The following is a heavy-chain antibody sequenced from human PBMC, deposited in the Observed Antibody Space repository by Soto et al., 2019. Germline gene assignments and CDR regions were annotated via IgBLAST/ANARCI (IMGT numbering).Heavy chain of an antibody. CDR1: TFTFPKYW. D-gene: IGHD5-12*01. V-gene: IGHV5-51*03. CDR3: ARPIYSGYEVIEGRGFDI. J-gene: IGHJ3*02. CDR2: IFPSDSET. Sequence: EVHLEQSGAEVKKPGESLQISCNVSTFTFPKYWIAWVRQMPGKGLEYLGIIFPSDSETKYSPSFQGQVTISSDASISAIYLNWGSLRASDTGMYYCARPIYSGYEVIEGRGFDIWVQGIMVTVSS.